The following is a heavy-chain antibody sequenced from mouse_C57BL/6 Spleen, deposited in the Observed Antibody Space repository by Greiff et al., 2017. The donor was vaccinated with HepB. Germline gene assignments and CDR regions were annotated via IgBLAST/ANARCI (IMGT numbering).Heavy chain of an antibody. CDR1: GYAFSSSW. J-gene: IGHJ3*01. CDR3: ASITTASDGWFAY. Sequence: QVQLKQSGPELVKPGASVKISCKASGYAFSSSWMNWVKQRPGKGLEWIGRIYPGDGDTNYNGKFKGKATLTADKSSSTAYMQLSSLTSEDSAVYFCASITTASDGWFAYWGQGTLVTVSA. V-gene: IGHV1-82*01. D-gene: IGHD1-1*01. CDR2: IYPGDGDT.